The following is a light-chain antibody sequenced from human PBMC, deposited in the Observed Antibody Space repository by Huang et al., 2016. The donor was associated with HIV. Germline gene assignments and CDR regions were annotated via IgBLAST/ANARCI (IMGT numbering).Light chain of an antibody. CDR3: QQYFSTPKLS. CDR2: WAA. V-gene: IGKV4-1*01. CDR1: QSVLYSSNNKNY. Sequence: DIVMTQSPDSLAVSLGERATINCKSSQSVLYSSNNKNYLAWYQQKLGQPPKLRIYWAAIRESGGPDRFSGSGSGTDFTLTISSLQAEDVAVYYCQQYFSTPKLSFGGGTKVEIK. J-gene: IGKJ4*01.